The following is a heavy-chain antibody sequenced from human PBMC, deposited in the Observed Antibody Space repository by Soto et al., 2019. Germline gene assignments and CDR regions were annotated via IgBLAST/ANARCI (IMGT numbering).Heavy chain of an antibody. J-gene: IGHJ6*02. V-gene: IGHV3-30-3*01. Sequence: PGGSLRLSCAASGFTFSRYGMHWVRQAPGKGLEWVAVISYDGSGKYYADSVKGRFTISKDSSKNTLYLQMNSLRAEDTAVYYCAAETKSYFYGMDVWGQGTTVTV. CDR1: GFTFSRYG. CDR2: ISYDGSGK. CDR3: AAETKSYFYGMDV.